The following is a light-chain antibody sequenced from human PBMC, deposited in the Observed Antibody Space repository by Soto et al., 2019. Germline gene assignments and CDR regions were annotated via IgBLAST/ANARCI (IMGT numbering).Light chain of an antibody. CDR3: HQCSNWHIT. Sequence: EIVLTQSPATLSLSPGERATLSCRASQSVSSYLAWYQQKPGQAPRLLIYDASNRATGIPARFSGSGSGTDFTLTISSLEPEDFAVYYCHQCSNWHITFGQGTRLEIK. CDR1: QSVSSY. CDR2: DAS. J-gene: IGKJ5*01. V-gene: IGKV3-11*01.